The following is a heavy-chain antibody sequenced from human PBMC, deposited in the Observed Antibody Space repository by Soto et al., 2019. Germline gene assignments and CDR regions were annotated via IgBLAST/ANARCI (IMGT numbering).Heavy chain of an antibody. D-gene: IGHD3-22*01. CDR3: ARSLAVELGDGPYDKYYYYYYGMDV. CDR2: ISSSSSTI. J-gene: IGHJ6*02. CDR1: GFTFSSYS. Sequence: GGSLRLSCAASGFTFSSYSMNWVRQAPGKGLEWVSYISSSSSTIYYADSVKGRFTISRDNAKNSLYLQMNSLRDEDTAVYYGARSLAVELGDGPYDKYYYYYYGMDVWGQGTTVTVSS. V-gene: IGHV3-48*02.